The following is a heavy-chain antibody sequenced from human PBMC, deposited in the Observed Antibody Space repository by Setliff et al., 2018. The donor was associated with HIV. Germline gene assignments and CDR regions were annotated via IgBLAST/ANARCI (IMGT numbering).Heavy chain of an antibody. V-gene: IGHV4-39*07. J-gene: IGHJ1*01. CDR1: GASISSSNSY. Sequence: SETLSLTCAVYGASISSSNSYWGWIRQPPGKRLEWLGSIYQSGSTSYNPSLKSRVTISVDTSKNQFSLKLSSVTAADTAVYYCASRYSSLGHFQHWGQGTLVTVSS. CDR2: IYQSGST. D-gene: IGHD3-22*01. CDR3: ASRYSSLGHFQH.